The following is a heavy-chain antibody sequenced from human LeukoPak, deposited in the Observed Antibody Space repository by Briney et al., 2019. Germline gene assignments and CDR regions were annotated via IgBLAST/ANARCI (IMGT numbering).Heavy chain of an antibody. D-gene: IGHD1-26*01. V-gene: IGHV3-21*01. CDR3: ARDNAVGAPNWFDP. J-gene: IGHJ5*02. CDR1: GFTFSSYS. CDR2: ISSSSSYI. Sequence: PGGSLRLSCAASGFTFSSYSMNWVRQAPGKGLEWVSSISSSSSYIYHADSVKGRFTISRDNAKNSLYLQMNSLRAEDTAVYHCARDNAVGAPNWFDPWGQGTLVTVSS.